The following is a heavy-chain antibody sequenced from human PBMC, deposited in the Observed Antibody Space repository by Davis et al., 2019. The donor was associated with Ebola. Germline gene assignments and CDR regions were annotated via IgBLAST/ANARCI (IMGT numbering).Heavy chain of an antibody. CDR3: ARDRAGWYSSSSGWFDP. D-gene: IGHD6-6*01. V-gene: IGHV1-69*05. CDR2: IIPIFGTA. J-gene: IGHJ5*02. CDR1: GGTFSSYA. Sequence: AASVKVSCKASGGTFSSYAISWVRQAPGQGLEWMGGIIPIFGTANYAQKFQGRVTITRDTSASTAYMELSSLRSEDTAVYYCARDRAGWYSSSSGWFDPWGQGTLVTVSS.